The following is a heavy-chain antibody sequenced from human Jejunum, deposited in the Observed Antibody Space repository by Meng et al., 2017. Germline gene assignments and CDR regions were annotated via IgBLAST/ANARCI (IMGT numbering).Heavy chain of an antibody. D-gene: IGHD1-26*01. CDR3: AKHLSGSYTFDY. CDR1: GFTFSTNY. V-gene: IGHV3-23*04. CDR2: IGRGTDT. Sequence: VELVESGGGLVQPGGYLRLSCAASGFTFSTNYMSWVRRAPGRGLEWVSAIGRGTDTYYADSVKGRFTISRDKPMNTLYLEMNSLRAEDTAVYYCAKHLSGSYTFDYWGQGTLVTVSS. J-gene: IGHJ4*02.